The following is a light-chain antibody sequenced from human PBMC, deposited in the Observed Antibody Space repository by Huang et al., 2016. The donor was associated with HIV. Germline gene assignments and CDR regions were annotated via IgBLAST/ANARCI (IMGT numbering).Light chain of an antibody. CDR3: QQSYSTASS. J-gene: IGKJ5*01. V-gene: IGKV1-39*01. CDR1: QSISSY. Sequence: DIQMTQSPSSLSASVGDRVTITCRASQSISSYLTWYQQQPGKAPKLLIYAASSLQSGVPSRFSGRGSGTDFTLTISSLQPEDFATYYCQQSYSTASSFGQGTRLEIK. CDR2: AAS.